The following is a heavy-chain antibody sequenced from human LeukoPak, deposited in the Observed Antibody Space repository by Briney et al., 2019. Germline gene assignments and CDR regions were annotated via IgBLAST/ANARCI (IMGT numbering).Heavy chain of an antibody. CDR3: ARGRGYSSGWYFDY. CDR1: GGSFSGYY. Sequence: PSETLSLTCAVYGGSFSGYYWSWIRQPPGKGLEWIGEINHSGSTNYNPSLKSPVTISVDTSKNQFSLKLSSVTAADTAVYYCARGRGYSSGWYFDYWGQGTLVTVSS. V-gene: IGHV4-34*01. CDR2: INHSGST. D-gene: IGHD6-19*01. J-gene: IGHJ4*02.